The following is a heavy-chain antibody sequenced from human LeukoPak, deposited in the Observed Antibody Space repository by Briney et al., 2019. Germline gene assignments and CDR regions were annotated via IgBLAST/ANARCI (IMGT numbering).Heavy chain of an antibody. J-gene: IGHJ6*03. CDR1: GYTFTGYY. Sequence: ASVKVSCKASGYTFTGYYMHWVRQAPGQGLEWMGWINPNSGGTNYAQKFQGRVTMTRDTSISTAYMELSRLRSDDTAVYYCARDQYSSGWYFYYYYMDVWGKGTTVTVSS. V-gene: IGHV1-2*02. CDR3: ARDQYSSGWYFYYYYMDV. CDR2: INPNSGGT. D-gene: IGHD6-19*01.